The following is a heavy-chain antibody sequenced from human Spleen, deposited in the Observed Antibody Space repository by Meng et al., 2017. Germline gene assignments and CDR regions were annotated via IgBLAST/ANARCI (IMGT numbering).Heavy chain of an antibody. CDR1: GYSFTSYW. V-gene: IGHV5-51*01. CDR2: IYPGDSDT. D-gene: IGHD5-12*01. Sequence: GESLKISCKGSGYSFTSYWIGWVRQMPGKGLEWMGIIYPGDSDTRYSPSFQGQVTISADKSISTAYLQWSSLKASDTAMYYCASGGYSGKRGMAAFDIWGQGTMVTVSS. J-gene: IGHJ3*02. CDR3: ASGGYSGKRGMAAFDI.